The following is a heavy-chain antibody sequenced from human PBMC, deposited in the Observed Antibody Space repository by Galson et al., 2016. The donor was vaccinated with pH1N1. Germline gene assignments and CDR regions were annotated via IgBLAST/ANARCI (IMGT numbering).Heavy chain of an antibody. CDR3: ARDYSAVLVGSGGYYFDY. Sequence: SLRLSCAASGYTFSIYSMNWVRQAPGKGLEWVSSISLSGSYIYYADSVKGRFTISRDNAKNSLSLQMNSLRAEDTAVYYCARDYSAVLVGSGGYYFDYLGQGTLVTVSS. J-gene: IGHJ4*02. V-gene: IGHV3-21*06. CDR2: ISLSGSYI. D-gene: IGHD2-15*01. CDR1: GYTFSIYS.